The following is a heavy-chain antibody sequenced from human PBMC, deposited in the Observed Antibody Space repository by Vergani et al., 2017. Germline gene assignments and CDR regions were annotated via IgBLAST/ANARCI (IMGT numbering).Heavy chain of an antibody. CDR3: AGVPVGSGSYYWFDP. V-gene: IGHV4-4*02. D-gene: IGHD3-10*01. Sequence: QVQLQESGPGLVKPSGTLSLTCAVSGGSISSSNWWSWVRQPPGKGLEWIGEIYHSGSTNYNPSLKSRVTISVDKSKNQFSLKLSSVNAADTAVYYCAGVPVGSGSYYWFDPWGQGTLVTVSS. CDR2: IYHSGST. CDR1: GGSISSSNW. J-gene: IGHJ5*02.